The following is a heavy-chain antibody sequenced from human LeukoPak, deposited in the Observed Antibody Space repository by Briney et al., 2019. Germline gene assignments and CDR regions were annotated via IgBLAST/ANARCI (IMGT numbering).Heavy chain of an antibody. V-gene: IGHV3-7*01. CDR1: TFAFSSDW. CDR2: IKQDGTEK. D-gene: IGHD1-14*01. J-gene: IGHJ4*02. CDR3: ARGSGKPFDY. Sequence: GGSLRLSCAASTFAFSSDWMSWVRQAPGKGLEWVANIKQDGTEKYYVDSVKGRFTISRDNAKNSLYLQMNSLRAEDTAVYYCARGSGKPFDYWGQGTLVTVSS.